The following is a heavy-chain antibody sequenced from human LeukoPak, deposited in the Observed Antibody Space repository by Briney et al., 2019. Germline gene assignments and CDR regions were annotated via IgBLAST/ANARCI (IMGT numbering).Heavy chain of an antibody. J-gene: IGHJ2*01. Sequence: SETLSLTCTVSGGSISSYYWSWIRQPPGKGLEWIGYIYYSGSTNYNPSLKSRVTISVDTSKNQFSLKLSSVTAADTAVYYCASYYGSGSPQGGYWYFDLWGRGTLVTVSS. D-gene: IGHD3-10*01. CDR2: IYYSGST. CDR3: ASYYGSGSPQGGYWYFDL. V-gene: IGHV4-59*08. CDR1: GGSISSYY.